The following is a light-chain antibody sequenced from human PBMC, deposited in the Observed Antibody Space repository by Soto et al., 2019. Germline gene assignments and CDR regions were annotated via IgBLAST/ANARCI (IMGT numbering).Light chain of an antibody. V-gene: IGKV3-11*01. Sequence: EIVLTQSPATLSLSPGERAALSCRASQSVSSYLAWYQQKPSQAPRLLIYDASKRAPGIPARFTGSGSGTDFTLTISSLEPEDFAVYFCQQRSNWPSTFGGGTKVEI. J-gene: IGKJ4*01. CDR2: DAS. CDR3: QQRSNWPST. CDR1: QSVSSY.